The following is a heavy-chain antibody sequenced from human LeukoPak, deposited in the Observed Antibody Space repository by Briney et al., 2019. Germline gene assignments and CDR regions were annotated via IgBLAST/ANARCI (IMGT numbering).Heavy chain of an antibody. J-gene: IGHJ4*02. CDR3: ARTYYDYIWGSYLHFEY. CDR1: GVSISSYY. Sequence: SETLSLTCTVSGVSISSYYWSWIRQPPGKGLEWIGYIYYSGSTNYNPSLKSRVTISVDTSKNQFSLKLSSVTAADTAVYYCARTYYDYIWGSYLHFEYWGQGTLVTVSS. D-gene: IGHD3-16*02. V-gene: IGHV4-59*01. CDR2: IYYSGST.